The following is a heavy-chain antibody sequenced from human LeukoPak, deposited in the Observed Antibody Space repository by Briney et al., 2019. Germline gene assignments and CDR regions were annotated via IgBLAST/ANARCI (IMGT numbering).Heavy chain of an antibody. V-gene: IGHV1-2*02. Sequence: GSSVQVSCKPTGYSFTAYYIFWMRQAPGQGLACMGWINLYNGATKYEHRIQSRVTMTRDTSISTDHTELSRRRYDDTGTYYCASLGGGNAPVASFDNWGQGNLVTVSS. CDR3: ASLGGGNAPVASFDN. CDR1: GYSFTAYY. D-gene: IGHD3-16*01. J-gene: IGHJ4*02. CDR2: INLYNGAT.